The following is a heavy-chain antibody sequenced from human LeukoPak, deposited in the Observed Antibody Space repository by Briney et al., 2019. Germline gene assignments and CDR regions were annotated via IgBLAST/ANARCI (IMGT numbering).Heavy chain of an antibody. CDR3: ARGRGYSYGPRVDY. CDR1: GGSFSGYY. V-gene: IGHV4-34*01. CDR2: INHSGST. Sequence: SETLSLTCAVYGGSFSGYYWSWIRQPPGKGLEWIGEINHSGSTNYNPSLKSRVTISVDTSKNQFSPKLSSVTAADTAVYYCARGRGYSYGPRVDYWGQGTLVTVSS. D-gene: IGHD5-18*01. J-gene: IGHJ4*02.